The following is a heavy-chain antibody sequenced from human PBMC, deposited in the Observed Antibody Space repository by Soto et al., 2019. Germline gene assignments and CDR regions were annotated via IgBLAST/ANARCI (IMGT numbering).Heavy chain of an antibody. J-gene: IGHJ4*02. Sequence: ASVKGSCKASGYTFTSDYMHWVRQAPGQGLEWMGIINPSGGSTSYAQKFQGRVTMTRDTSTSTVYMELSSLRSEDTAVYYCARDPDPYYDFWSGYYTGSHFDYWGQGTLVTVSS. CDR2: INPSGGST. V-gene: IGHV1-46*01. CDR3: ARDPDPYYDFWSGYYTGSHFDY. D-gene: IGHD3-3*01. CDR1: GYTFTSDY.